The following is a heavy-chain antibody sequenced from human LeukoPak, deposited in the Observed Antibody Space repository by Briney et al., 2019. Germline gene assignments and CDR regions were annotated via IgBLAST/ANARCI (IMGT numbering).Heavy chain of an antibody. CDR2: ISSSGTYT. D-gene: IGHD3-16*01. CDR3: AGWGRGGY. CDR1: GFTFSSYT. V-gene: IGHV3-21*01. Sequence: GGSLRLSCAASGFTFSSYTMNWVRQVPGKGLEWVSSISSSGTYTHYADSVKGRFTISRDNAKNSLYLQMNSLRAEDSPVYYCAGWGRGGYSGQGTLVTVSS. J-gene: IGHJ4*02.